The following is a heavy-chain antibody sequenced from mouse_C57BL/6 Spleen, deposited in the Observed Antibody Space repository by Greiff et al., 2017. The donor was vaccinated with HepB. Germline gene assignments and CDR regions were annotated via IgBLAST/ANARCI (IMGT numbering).Heavy chain of an antibody. Sequence: VQLQQSGPELVKPGASVKISCKATGYAFSSSWMNWVKQRPGKGLEWIGRSYPGDGDTNYNGKFKGKATLTADKSSSTAYMQLSSLTSEDSAVYFCARTYGNAMDYWGQGTSVTVSS. CDR2: SYPGDGDT. CDR1: GYAFSSSW. V-gene: IGHV1-82*01. J-gene: IGHJ4*01. CDR3: ARTYGNAMDY. D-gene: IGHD1-1*01.